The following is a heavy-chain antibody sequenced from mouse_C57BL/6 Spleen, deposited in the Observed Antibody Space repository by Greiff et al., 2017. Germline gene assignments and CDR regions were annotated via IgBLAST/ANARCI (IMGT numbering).Heavy chain of an antibody. J-gene: IGHJ3*01. CDR1: GFTFSDYG. Sequence: EVNLVESGGGLVKPGGSLKLSCAASGFTFSDYGMHWVRQAPEKGLEWVAYISSGSSTSYYADTVKGRLTISSDKAKNTLFLQMTSLMSEDTAMYYCAHSYGSSWFFAYWGQGTLVTVSA. D-gene: IGHD1-1*01. CDR3: AHSYGSSWFFAY. V-gene: IGHV5-17*01. CDR2: ISSGSSTS.